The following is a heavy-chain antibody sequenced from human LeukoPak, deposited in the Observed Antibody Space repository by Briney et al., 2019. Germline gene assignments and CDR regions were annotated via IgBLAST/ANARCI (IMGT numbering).Heavy chain of an antibody. CDR2: ISAHNGNT. V-gene: IGHV1-18*01. Sequence: ASVKVSCKTSGYSFTDYDIHWVRQATGQGLEWMGWISAHNGNTNYAQKLQGRVTMTTDTSTSTAYMELRSLRSDDTAVYYCARDPGRGAFDIWGQGTMVTVSS. CDR1: GYSFTDYD. J-gene: IGHJ3*02. CDR3: ARDPGRGAFDI.